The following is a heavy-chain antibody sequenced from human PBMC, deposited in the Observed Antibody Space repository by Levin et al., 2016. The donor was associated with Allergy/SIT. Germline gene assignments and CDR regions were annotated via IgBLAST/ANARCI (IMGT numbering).Heavy chain of an antibody. CDR3: ARDRVAGTIDY. V-gene: IGHV3-11*05. CDR1: GFIFNNYY. J-gene: IGHJ4*02. CDR2: ISGSGRLA. Sequence: GESLKISCSASGFIFNNYYVTWIRQAPGKGLEWLAYISGSGRLAVYAGSVEGRFTISRDNVKSSLFLQMNDLKAEDTAIYYCARDRVAGTIDYWGQGTLVTVAS. D-gene: IGHD1/OR15-1a*01.